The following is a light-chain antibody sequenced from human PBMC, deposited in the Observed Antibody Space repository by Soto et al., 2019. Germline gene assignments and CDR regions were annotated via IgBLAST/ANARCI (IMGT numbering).Light chain of an antibody. CDR2: EVS. J-gene: IGLJ1*01. CDR1: SSDIGSYRY. V-gene: IGLV2-14*01. CDR3: SSFTSSYTLYV. Sequence: QSVLTQPASVSGSPGQSVTISCTGTSSDIGSYRYVSWYQQHPGKAPKLLIFEVSYRPSGVSNRFSASKSGNTASLTISGLQTEDEADYHCSSFTSSYTLYVFGTGTKITVL.